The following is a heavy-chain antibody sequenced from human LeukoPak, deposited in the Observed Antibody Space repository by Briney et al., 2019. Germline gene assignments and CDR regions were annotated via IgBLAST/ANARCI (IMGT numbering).Heavy chain of an antibody. CDR1: GFTFDDYG. D-gene: IGHD6-6*01. V-gene: IGHV3-20*04. J-gene: IGHJ6*03. CDR2: INWNGGST. Sequence: LPGGSLRLSCAASGFTFDDYGMSCVRQAPGKGLEWVSGINWNGGSTGYADSVKGRFTISRDNAKNSLYLQMNSLRAEDTALYYCARLVSSYYYYMDVWGKGTTVTVSS. CDR3: ARLVSSYYYYMDV.